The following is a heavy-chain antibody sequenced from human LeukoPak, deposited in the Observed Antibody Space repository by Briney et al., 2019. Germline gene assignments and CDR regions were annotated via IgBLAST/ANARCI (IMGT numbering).Heavy chain of an antibody. CDR3: ARGLRLRPLYYYYYYYGMDV. Sequence: KPSETLSLTCAVYGGSFSGYYWSWIRQPPGKGLEWIGEINHSGSTNYNPSLKGRVTISVDTSKNQFSLKLSSVTAADTAVYYCARGLRLRPLYYYYYYYGMDVWGQGTTVTVSS. J-gene: IGHJ6*02. CDR1: GGSFSGYY. CDR2: INHSGST. D-gene: IGHD4-17*01. V-gene: IGHV4-34*01.